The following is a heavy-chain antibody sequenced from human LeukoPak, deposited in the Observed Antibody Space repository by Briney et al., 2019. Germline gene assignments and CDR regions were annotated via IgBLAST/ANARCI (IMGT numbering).Heavy chain of an antibody. CDR3: ARDGWFGDYHWFDP. CDR1: GLTFSSHS. CDR2: VSIASNTI. V-gene: IGHV3-48*01. J-gene: IGHJ5*02. Sequence: VQPGGSLRLSCAASGLTFSSHSMNWVRQAPGKGLEWVSYVSIASNTIYYADSVKGRFTLFSEHAKHSLYLQMNSLRAEDTAMYYCARDGWFGDYHWFDPWGQGTLVTVSS. D-gene: IGHD3-10*01.